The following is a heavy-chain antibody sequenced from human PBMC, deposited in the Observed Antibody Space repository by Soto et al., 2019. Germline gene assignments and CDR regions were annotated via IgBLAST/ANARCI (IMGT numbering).Heavy chain of an antibody. CDR1: GYTFTSYG. CDR2: ISAYNGNT. D-gene: IGHD3-3*01. V-gene: IGHV1-18*04. Sequence: ASVKVSCKASGYTFTSYGISWVRQAPGQGLEWMGWISAYNGNTNYAQKLQGRVTMTTDTSTSTAYMELRSLRSDDTAVYYCARGLEDFWSGYDDYYYYYGMDVWGQGTTVTVSS. CDR3: ARGLEDFWSGYDDYYYYYGMDV. J-gene: IGHJ6*02.